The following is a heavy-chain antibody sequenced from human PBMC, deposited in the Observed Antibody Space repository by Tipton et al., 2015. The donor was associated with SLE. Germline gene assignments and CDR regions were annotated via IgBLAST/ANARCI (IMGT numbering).Heavy chain of an antibody. V-gene: IGHV4-34*01. J-gene: IGHJ4*02. CDR1: GGSLSGYY. CDR3: ARDRGFDY. Sequence: TLSLTCAVYGGSLSGYYWSWVRQPPGKGLEWIGEIYHSGNTKYNPPLKSRVTISVDTSKNQFSLKVSSVTAADTAVYYCARDRGFDYWGQGTLVTVSS. CDR2: IYHSGNT.